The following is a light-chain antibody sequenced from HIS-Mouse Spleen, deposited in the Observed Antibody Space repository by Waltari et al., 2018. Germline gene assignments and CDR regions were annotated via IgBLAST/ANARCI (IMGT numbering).Light chain of an antibody. CDR2: AAS. J-gene: IGKJ1*01. Sequence: DIQMTQSPSSLSASVGDRVTITCRASQRISSYLNWYQQKPGKAPKLLIYAASSLQSRVPSRFSGSGSGSDFPLTISSLQPEDCATYYCQQSYSTPRTFGQGTKVGIK. CDR1: QRISSY. CDR3: QQSYSTPRT. V-gene: IGKV1-39*01.